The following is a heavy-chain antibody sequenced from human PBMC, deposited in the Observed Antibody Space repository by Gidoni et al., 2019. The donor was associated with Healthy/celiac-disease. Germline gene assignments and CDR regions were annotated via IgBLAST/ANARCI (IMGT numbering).Heavy chain of an antibody. CDR3: ARGEWELLFAFDI. V-gene: IGHV4-39*01. D-gene: IGHD1-26*01. CDR2: IYDSGST. J-gene: IGHJ3*02. CDR1: GGSISSSSYY. Sequence: QLQLQESGPGLVKPSETLSLTCTVSGGSISSSSYYWGWIRQPPGKGLEWIGSIYDSGSTYYNPSLKSRVTISVDTSKNQFSLKLSSVTAADTAVYYCARGEWELLFAFDIWGQGTMVTVSS.